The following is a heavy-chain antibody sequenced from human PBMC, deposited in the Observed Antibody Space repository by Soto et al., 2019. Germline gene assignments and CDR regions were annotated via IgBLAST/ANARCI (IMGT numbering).Heavy chain of an antibody. Sequence: QLQLQESGPGLVKPSETLSLTCTVSGGSISSISYYWGWIRQPPGKGLELIGSIKYSGHTFYNPSLKSRVTRSVDTSKNQFSLRLSSVTAAETAVYYCARVDIAVVPSTTFDYWGQGTLVTVSS. CDR1: GGSISSISYY. CDR2: IKYSGHT. V-gene: IGHV4-39*01. CDR3: ARVDIAVVPSTTFDY. J-gene: IGHJ4*02. D-gene: IGHD2-2*01.